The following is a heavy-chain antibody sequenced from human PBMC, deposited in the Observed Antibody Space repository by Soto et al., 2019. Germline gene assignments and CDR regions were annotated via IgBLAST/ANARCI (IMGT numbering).Heavy chain of an antibody. D-gene: IGHD3-10*01. Sequence: ASVKVSCKASGYTFTSYYMHWVRQAPGQGLEWMGIINPSGGSTSYAQKFQGRVTMTRDTSTSTVYMELSSLRSEDTAVYYCASSHPDYYGSGSYYYCEYWGQGTLVTVSS. V-gene: IGHV1-46*03. CDR2: INPSGGST. CDR3: ASSHPDYYGSGSYYYCEY. J-gene: IGHJ4*01. CDR1: GYTFTSYY.